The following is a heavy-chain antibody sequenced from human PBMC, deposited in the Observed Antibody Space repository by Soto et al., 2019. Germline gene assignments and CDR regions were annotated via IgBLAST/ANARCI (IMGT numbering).Heavy chain of an antibody. D-gene: IGHD3-9*01. Sequence: QVQLVESGGGVVQPGRSLRLSCAASGFTFSSSAMHWVRQAPGKGLGWVAVIWYDGSNKYYADSVKGRFTISRDNSKNTLYLQMNSLRAEDTAVYYCAGTLRYFDWLPLDYWGQGTLVTVSS. CDR3: AGTLRYFDWLPLDY. CDR1: GFTFSSSA. CDR2: IWYDGSNK. V-gene: IGHV3-33*01. J-gene: IGHJ4*02.